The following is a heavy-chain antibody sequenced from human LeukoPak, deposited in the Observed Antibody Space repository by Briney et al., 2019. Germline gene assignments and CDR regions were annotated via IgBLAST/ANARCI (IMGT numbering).Heavy chain of an antibody. V-gene: IGHV3-21*01. Sequence: GGSLRLSCAASGFTFSSYSMNWVRQAPGKGLEWVSSISSSSSYIYYADSVKGRFTISRDNAKNSLYLQMNSLRAEDTAVYYCAKDSGSSGWYGGIDAFDIWGQGTMVTVSS. CDR1: GFTFSSYS. CDR2: ISSSSSYI. CDR3: AKDSGSSGWYGGIDAFDI. D-gene: IGHD6-19*01. J-gene: IGHJ3*02.